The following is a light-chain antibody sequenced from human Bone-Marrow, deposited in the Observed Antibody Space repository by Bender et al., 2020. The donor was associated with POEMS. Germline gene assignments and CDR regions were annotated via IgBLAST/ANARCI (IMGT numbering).Light chain of an antibody. CDR3: SSYAGRNKFVL. V-gene: IGLV1-40*01. Sequence: QSVLTQPPSLSGAPGQTVTISCTGSSSNIGAGFGAHWYQQFPGTAPKLLIYANTHRPLGVPDRFSGSKSGNTASLTVSGLQAEDEAVYYCSSYAGRNKFVLVAGGTKLTVL. CDR2: ANT. CDR1: SSNIGAGFG. J-gene: IGLJ2*01.